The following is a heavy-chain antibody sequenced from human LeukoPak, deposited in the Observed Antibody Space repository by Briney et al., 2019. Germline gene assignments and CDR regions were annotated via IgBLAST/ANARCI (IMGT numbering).Heavy chain of an antibody. V-gene: IGHV3-23*01. Sequence: PGGSLRLSCAASGFTFSSYAMSWVRQAPGKGLEWVSAISGSGGSTYYADSVRGRFTISRDNSKNTLYLQMNSLRAEDTAVYYCATPYDDYLLNAFDIWGQGTMVTVSS. D-gene: IGHD4-17*01. J-gene: IGHJ3*02. CDR2: ISGSGGST. CDR1: GFTFSSYA. CDR3: ATPYDDYLLNAFDI.